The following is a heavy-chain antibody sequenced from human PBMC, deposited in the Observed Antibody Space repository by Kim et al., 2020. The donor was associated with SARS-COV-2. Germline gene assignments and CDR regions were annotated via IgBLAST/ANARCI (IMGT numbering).Heavy chain of an antibody. D-gene: IGHD3-3*01. CDR3: ARVYYDFWSGPGDFDC. CDR2: ISYDGSNK. J-gene: IGHJ4*01. V-gene: IGHV3-30*04. CDR1: GFTFNNYN. Sequence: GGSLRLSCAAFGFTFNNYNMNWVRQAPGKGLEWVAVISYDGSNKYYADSVKGRFSISRDNSKNTLYLQMNSLRTEDTAVYYCARVYYDFWSGPGDFDCWG.